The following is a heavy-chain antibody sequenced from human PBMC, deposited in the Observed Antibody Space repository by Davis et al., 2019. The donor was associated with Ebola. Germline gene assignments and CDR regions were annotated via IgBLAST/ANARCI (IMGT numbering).Heavy chain of an antibody. J-gene: IGHJ3*02. CDR1: GYSFTSYW. D-gene: IGHD1-1*01. CDR3: ARPATKKRGDAFDI. CDR2: IYPGDSDT. Sequence: GGSLRLSCKGSGYSFTSYWIGWVRQMPGKGLEWMGIIYPGDSDTRYSPSFQGQVTISADKSINTAYLQWSSLKASDTAMYYCARPATKKRGDAFDIWGQGTMVTVSS. V-gene: IGHV5-51*01.